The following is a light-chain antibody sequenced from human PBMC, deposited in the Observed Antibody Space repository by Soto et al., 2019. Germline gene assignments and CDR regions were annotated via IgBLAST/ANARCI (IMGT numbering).Light chain of an antibody. J-gene: IGLJ1*01. CDR1: SSDVGAYDF. Sequence: QSALTQPPSASGSLGQSVTISCAGTSSDVGAYDFVSWYQRHPDKVPKLFIYEVSNRPSGVPDRFSGSKSGNTASLTVSGLQAEDEAEYYCSSYAGNNMRVFGTGTKLTVL. CDR2: EVS. V-gene: IGLV2-8*01. CDR3: SSYAGNNMRV.